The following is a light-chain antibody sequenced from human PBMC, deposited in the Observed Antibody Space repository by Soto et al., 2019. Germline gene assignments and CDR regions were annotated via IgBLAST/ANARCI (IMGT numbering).Light chain of an antibody. J-gene: IGKJ1*01. CDR2: DAS. Sequence: DIQMTQSPSTLSASVGDRVTITCRASQSISSWLAWYQQKPGKAPKLLIYDASSLESGVPSRFSGSGSGTEFTLTSSGLQPDDFATYYCQQYNSYSKTFGQGTKVEIK. CDR1: QSISSW. V-gene: IGKV1-5*01. CDR3: QQYNSYSKT.